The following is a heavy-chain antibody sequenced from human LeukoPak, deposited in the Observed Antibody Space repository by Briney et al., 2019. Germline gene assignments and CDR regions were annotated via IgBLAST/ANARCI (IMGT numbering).Heavy chain of an antibody. J-gene: IGHJ6*03. D-gene: IGHD4-17*01. CDR1: DNSISTSDYY. CDR2: IYYRGST. V-gene: IGHV4-39*06. Sequence: SETLSLTCSVSDNSISTSDYYWGWIRQPPGKGLEWIGSIYYRGSTYYNSSLKGRATISVDTSKSQFTLRLSSVTAADTAVYYCARESVTTSYYYYYMDVWGKGTTVTISS. CDR3: ARESVTTSYYYYYMDV.